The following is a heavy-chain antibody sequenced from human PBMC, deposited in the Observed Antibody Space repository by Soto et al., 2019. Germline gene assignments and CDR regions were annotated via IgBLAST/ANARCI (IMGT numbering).Heavy chain of an antibody. V-gene: IGHV4-4*07. CDR1: GASISGFY. Sequence: SETLSLTCTVSGASISGFYWSWIRKSAGKGLEWIGRIYATGTTDYNPSLKSRVMMSVDTSKKQFSLKLRSVTAADTAVYYCVRHGTKTLRGWFDPWGQGSSVTDSS. J-gene: IGHJ5*02. D-gene: IGHD1-1*01. CDR2: IYATGTT. CDR3: VRHGTKTLRGWFDP.